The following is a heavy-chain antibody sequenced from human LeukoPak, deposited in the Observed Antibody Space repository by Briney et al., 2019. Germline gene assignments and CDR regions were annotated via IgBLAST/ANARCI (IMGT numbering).Heavy chain of an antibody. CDR3: SKGYFEPFAH. CDR2: LSYTGKT. V-gene: IGHV4-59*02. Sequence: SETLSLTCVVSGASVSSSNWNWIRQLPGKGLEWIGCLSYTGKTDYNPSLSGRVTMSLGTSNNQVSLTLRSVTAADTAVYYCSKGYFEPFAHWGQGILVAVSS. D-gene: IGHD3-9*01. J-gene: IGHJ4*02. CDR1: GASVSSSN.